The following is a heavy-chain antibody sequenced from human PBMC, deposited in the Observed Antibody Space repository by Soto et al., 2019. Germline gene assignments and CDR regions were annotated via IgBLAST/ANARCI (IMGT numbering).Heavy chain of an antibody. D-gene: IGHD6-25*01. CDR2: INSDGSST. CDR3: GRGGRIVAAASVD. CDR1: GLTFSNYC. Sequence: EVQLVESGGGLVQPGGSLRLSCAVSGLTFSNYCMNWVRQAPGKGLVWVWRINSDGSSTDYADSVKGRFTISRDNARNTLYLEMHSLRAEDTALYYCGRGGRIVAAASVDWGQGTLVTVSS. V-gene: IGHV3-74*01. J-gene: IGHJ4*02.